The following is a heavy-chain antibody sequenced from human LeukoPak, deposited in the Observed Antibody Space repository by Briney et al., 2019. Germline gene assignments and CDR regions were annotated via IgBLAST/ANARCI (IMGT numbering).Heavy chain of an antibody. CDR3: ARHYGDYYFDP. CDR1: GGSFSGYY. J-gene: IGHJ5*02. D-gene: IGHD4-17*01. Sequence: SETLSLTCAVYGGSFSGYYWSWIRQPPGKGLEWIGEINHSGSTNYNPSLKSRVTISVDTSKNQFSLKLSSVTAADTAVYYCARHYGDYYFDPWGQGTLVTVSS. CDR2: INHSGST. V-gene: IGHV4-34*01.